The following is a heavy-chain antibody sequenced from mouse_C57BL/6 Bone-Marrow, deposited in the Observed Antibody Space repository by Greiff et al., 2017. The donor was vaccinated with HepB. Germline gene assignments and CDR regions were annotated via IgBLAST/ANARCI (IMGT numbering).Heavy chain of an antibody. J-gene: IGHJ1*03. CDR2: INSDGGST. D-gene: IGHD2-3*01. Sequence: EVQGVESGGGLVQPGESLKLSCESNEYEFPSHDMSWVRKTQEKRLELVAAINSDGGSTYYPDTMERRFIISRDNTKKALYLQMSSLRSEDTALYYCARVYDGYWYFDVWGTGTTVTVSS. CDR1: EYEFPSHD. CDR3: ARVYDGYWYFDV. V-gene: IGHV5-2*01.